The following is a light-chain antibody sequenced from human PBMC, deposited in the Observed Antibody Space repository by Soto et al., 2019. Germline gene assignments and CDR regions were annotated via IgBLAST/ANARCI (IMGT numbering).Light chain of an antibody. J-gene: IGKJ1*01. CDR2: AAS. V-gene: IGKV1-9*01. Sequence: DIQLTQSPSFLSASVGDRVTITCRASQGISSYLAWYQQKPGKAPKLLIYAASTLQSGVPSRFSGSGSGTEFTLTISSLQPEDFVTYYCQQLNSYPPTFGQGTKVDI. CDR1: QGISSY. CDR3: QQLNSYPPT.